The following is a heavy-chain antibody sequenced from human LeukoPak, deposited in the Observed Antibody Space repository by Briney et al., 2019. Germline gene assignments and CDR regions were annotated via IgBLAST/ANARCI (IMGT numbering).Heavy chain of an antibody. D-gene: IGHD6-13*01. CDR1: GYTFTSYG. CDR3: ARWAYSSSWYGSDGAYYFDY. V-gene: IGHV1-18*01. CDR2: ISAYNGNT. Sequence: GASVKVSCKASGYTFTSYGISWVRQAPGQGLEWMGWISAYNGNTNYAQKLQGRVTMTTDTSTSTAYMELRSLRSDDTAVYYCARWAYSSSWYGSDGAYYFDYWGQGTLVTVSS. J-gene: IGHJ4*02.